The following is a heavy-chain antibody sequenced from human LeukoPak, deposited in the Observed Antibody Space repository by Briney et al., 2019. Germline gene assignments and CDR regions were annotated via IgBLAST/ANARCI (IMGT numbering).Heavy chain of an antibody. D-gene: IGHD1-26*01. V-gene: IGHV4-39*07. J-gene: IGHJ3*02. Sequence: PSETLSLTCTVSGGTISSSTYYWGWIRQPPGKGLEWIGSIYYSGRNYYNPSLKSRVTISVDTSKNQFSLKVNSVTAADTAVYYCAREGSNGSGSYSDAFDIWGQGTMVTVSS. CDR3: AREGSNGSGSYSDAFDI. CDR1: GGTISSSTYY. CDR2: IYYSGRN.